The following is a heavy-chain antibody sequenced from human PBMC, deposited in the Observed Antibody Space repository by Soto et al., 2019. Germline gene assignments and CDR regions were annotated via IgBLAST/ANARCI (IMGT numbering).Heavy chain of an antibody. Sequence: QVQLVESGGGVVQPGRSLRLSCAASEFTFRIFGMHWVRQAPGKGLEWVAVIWYDGSNIHYADSVEGRFTISRDNSKSTLCLEMNSLRVEDTAVYYCARQERGPDALELWGQGTVVTVSS. J-gene: IGHJ3*01. CDR3: ARQERGPDALEL. CDR1: EFTFRIFG. D-gene: IGHD1-1*01. V-gene: IGHV3-33*01. CDR2: IWYDGSNI.